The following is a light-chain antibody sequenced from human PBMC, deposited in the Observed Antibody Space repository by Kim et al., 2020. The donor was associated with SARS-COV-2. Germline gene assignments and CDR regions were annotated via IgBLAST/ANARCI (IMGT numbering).Light chain of an antibody. CDR2: RNS. Sequence: LTQPPSVSKGLRQTATLTCTGNSNNVGNEGAAWLQQHQGRPPKLLSYRNSNRPSGISERLSASRSGNTASLTITGLQPEDEADYYCSAWDSSLSAWVFGGGTQLTVL. V-gene: IGLV10-54*01. J-gene: IGLJ3*02. CDR1: SNNVGNEG. CDR3: SAWDSSLSAWV.